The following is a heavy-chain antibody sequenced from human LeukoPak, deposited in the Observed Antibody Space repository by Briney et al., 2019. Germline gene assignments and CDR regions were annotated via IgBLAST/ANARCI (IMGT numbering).Heavy chain of an antibody. CDR2: IRSSGSSI. D-gene: IGHD3-16*01. CDR3: AGEGDYVWGSGNGMDV. CDR1: GFTFSSYE. J-gene: IGHJ6*04. Sequence: GGSLRLSCAASGFTFSSYEMNWVRQAPGKGLEWVSYIRSSGSSISYADSVKGRFTISRDNAKNSLYLQMNSLRAEDTAVYYCAGEGDYVWGSGNGMDVWGKRTTVTVSS. V-gene: IGHV3-48*03.